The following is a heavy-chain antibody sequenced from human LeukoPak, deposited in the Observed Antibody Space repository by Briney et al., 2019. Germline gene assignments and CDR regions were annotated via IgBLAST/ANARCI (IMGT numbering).Heavy chain of an antibody. V-gene: IGHV4-59*01. J-gene: IGHJ4*02. D-gene: IGHD3-10*01. CDR3: GSSGTFDY. CDR2: IYYSGST. Sequence: SETLSLTCTVSGGSISSYYWSWIRQPPGKGLEWIAYIYYSGSTNYNPSLKSRVTISEDTSKNQFSLKLSSVTAADTAVYGSGSSGTFDYWGQGTLVTVSS. CDR1: GGSISSYY.